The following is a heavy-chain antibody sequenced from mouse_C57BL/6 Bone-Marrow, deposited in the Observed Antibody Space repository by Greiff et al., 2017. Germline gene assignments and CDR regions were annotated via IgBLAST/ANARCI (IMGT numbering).Heavy chain of an antibody. CDR3: ARCDYDVFDY. CDR1: GYTFTDYY. CDR2: INPYNGGT. J-gene: IGHJ2*01. D-gene: IGHD2-4*01. V-gene: IGHV1-19*01. Sequence: EVQLQQSGPVLVKPGASVKMSCKASGYTFTDYYMNWVKQSHGKSLEWIGVINPYNGGTSYNQKFKGKATLTVDKSSSTAYMELNSLTSEDSAVYYCARCDYDVFDYWGQGTTRTVSS.